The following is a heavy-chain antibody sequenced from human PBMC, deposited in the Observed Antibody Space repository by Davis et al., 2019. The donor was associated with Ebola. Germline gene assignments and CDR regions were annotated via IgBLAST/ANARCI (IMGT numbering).Heavy chain of an antibody. CDR2: ISAYNGNT. CDR1: GYTFTSYA. J-gene: IGHJ4*02. CDR3: ARDSMVRGNDY. D-gene: IGHD3-10*01. V-gene: IGHV1-18*01. Sequence: ASVKVSCKASGYTFTSYAMHWVRQAPGQRLEWMGWISAYNGNTNYAQKLQGRVTMTTDTSTSTAYMELRSLRSDDTAVYYCARDSMVRGNDYWGQGTLVTVSS.